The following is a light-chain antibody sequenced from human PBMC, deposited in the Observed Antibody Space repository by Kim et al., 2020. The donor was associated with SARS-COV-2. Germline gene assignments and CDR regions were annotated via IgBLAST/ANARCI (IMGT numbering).Light chain of an antibody. CDR1: NIGGKS. J-gene: IGLJ2*01. Sequence: SYELTQPPSVSMAPGKTARITCGGNNIGGKSVHWYQQKPGQAPVLVIYYDSDRPSGIPERFSGSNSGYTATLAISRVEAGDEADYYCQVWNSSNDHVVFGGGAQLTVL. CDR2: YDS. V-gene: IGLV3-21*04. CDR3: QVWNSSNDHVV.